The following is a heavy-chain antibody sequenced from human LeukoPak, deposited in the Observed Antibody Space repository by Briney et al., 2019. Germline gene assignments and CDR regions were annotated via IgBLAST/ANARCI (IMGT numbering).Heavy chain of an antibody. Sequence: PSETLSLTCTVSGGSISSHYWSWIRQPAGKGLEWIGRIYTSGSTNYNPSPKSRVTMSVDTSKNQFSLKLSSVTAADTAVYYCASNDFWSGIGYWGQGTLVTVSS. D-gene: IGHD3-3*01. CDR1: GGSISSHY. V-gene: IGHV4-4*07. CDR2: IYTSGST. J-gene: IGHJ4*02. CDR3: ASNDFWSGIGY.